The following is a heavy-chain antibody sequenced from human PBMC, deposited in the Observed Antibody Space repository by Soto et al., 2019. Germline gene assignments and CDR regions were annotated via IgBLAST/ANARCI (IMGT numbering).Heavy chain of an antibody. D-gene: IGHD2-21*01. CDR3: AKDRGGGAVVPDY. CDR2: IWYDGSNE. CDR1: GFSFSSYG. Sequence: QVQLVESGGGVVQPGRSLRLSCAASGFSFSSYGIHWVRQAPGKGLEWVAVIWYDGSNEYYADSVKGRFSISRDNSKSTVYLQMNSLGAEDTAVYYGAKDRGGGAVVPDYWGQGTLVTVSS. V-gene: IGHV3-33*06. J-gene: IGHJ4*02.